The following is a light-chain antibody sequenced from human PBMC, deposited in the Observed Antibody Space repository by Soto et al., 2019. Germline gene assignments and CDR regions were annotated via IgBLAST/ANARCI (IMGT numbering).Light chain of an antibody. CDR3: QQYNNWPPWT. CDR1: QSISFH. J-gene: IGKJ1*01. Sequence: EIVLTQSPATLSLSPGERATLSCRASQSISFHLAWYQQRPGQAPRLLIYDASNRASGIPARFSGSGSGTDFTLTISSLQSEDFAVYYCQQYNNWPPWTFGQGTKVEIK. V-gene: IGKV3-11*01. CDR2: DAS.